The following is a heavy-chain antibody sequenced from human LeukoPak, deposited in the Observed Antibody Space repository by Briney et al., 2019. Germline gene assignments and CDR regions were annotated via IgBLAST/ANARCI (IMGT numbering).Heavy chain of an antibody. Sequence: GGSLRLSCAASGFTVSSNYMSWVRQAPGKGLEWVSVIYSGGSTYYADSVKGRFTISRDNSKNTLYLQMNSLRAEDTAVYYCAKAVAGTSWDYWGQGTLVAVSS. V-gene: IGHV3-53*01. CDR3: AKAVAGTSWDY. J-gene: IGHJ4*02. CDR1: GFTVSSNY. CDR2: IYSGGST. D-gene: IGHD6-19*01.